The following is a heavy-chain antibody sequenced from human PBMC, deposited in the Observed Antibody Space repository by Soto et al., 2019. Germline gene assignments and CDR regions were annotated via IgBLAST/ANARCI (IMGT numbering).Heavy chain of an antibody. J-gene: IGHJ4*02. V-gene: IGHV3-23*01. Sequence: EVQLLESGGGLVQLGGSLRLSCAASGFTSSSYGMSWVRQAPGKGLEWVSTISGSGGTTYYADSVKGRFTIFRDNSKNTLYLQMNSLSAEDTAVYYCTKDDSGGRTLDYWGQGTLVTVSS. CDR2: ISGSGGTT. CDR1: GFTSSSYG. CDR3: TKDDSGGRTLDY. D-gene: IGHD3-10*01.